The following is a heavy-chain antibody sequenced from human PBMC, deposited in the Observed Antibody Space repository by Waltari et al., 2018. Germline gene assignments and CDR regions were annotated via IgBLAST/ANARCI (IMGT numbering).Heavy chain of an antibody. V-gene: IGHV1-69*02. Sequence: QVPLVQSGAAVKTPGSSVTVSCKAYGGTFSATPISVTRKAPGQGLEWMGRIIPILGIANYAQKFQGRVTITADKATSTGYMELSSLRSEDTAVYYCARVGPILDTAMGDYWGQGTLVTVSS. J-gene: IGHJ4*02. CDR2: IIPILGIA. CDR1: GGTFSATP. CDR3: ARVGPILDTAMGDY. D-gene: IGHD5-18*01.